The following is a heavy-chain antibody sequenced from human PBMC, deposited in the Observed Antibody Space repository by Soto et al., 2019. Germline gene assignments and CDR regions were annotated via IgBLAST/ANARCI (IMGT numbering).Heavy chain of an antibody. CDR2: MYFGGSF. V-gene: IGHV4-59*02. J-gene: IGHJ5*02. D-gene: IGHD3-22*01. CDR3: ARSYYDSTGFAVDP. CDR1: GASVSHGY. Sequence: QMQLQASGPGLVKPSETLSLTCNVSGASVSHGYWSWIRQPPGKGLEWIGFMYFGGSFNYNPSLTGRATRSVEPSKHQCSMKLTSVTASDTAVYYCARSYYDSTGFAVDPWGQGALVTVSS.